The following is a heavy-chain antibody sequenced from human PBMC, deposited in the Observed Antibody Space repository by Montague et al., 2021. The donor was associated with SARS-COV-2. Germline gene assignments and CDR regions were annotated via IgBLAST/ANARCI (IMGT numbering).Heavy chain of an antibody. V-gene: IGHV4-39*01. CDR3: ASPTYYYDSSGSDAFDI. Sequence: SGTLSLTCTVSGGSIISSSYYWGWIRQPPGKGLEWIGSIYYSGSTYYNPSLKSRVTISVDASKNQFSLKLRSVTAADTAVYYCASPTYYYDSSGSDAFDIWGQGTTVTVSS. CDR2: IYYSGST. D-gene: IGHD3-22*01. CDR1: GGSIISSSYY. J-gene: IGHJ3*02.